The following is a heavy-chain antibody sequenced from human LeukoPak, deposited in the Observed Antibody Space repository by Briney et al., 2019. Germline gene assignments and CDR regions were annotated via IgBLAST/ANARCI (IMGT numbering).Heavy chain of an antibody. Sequence: PGGSLRLSCAASGFTFSSYSMNWVRQAPGKGLEWVSSISSSSSYIYYADSVKGRFTISRDNAKNSLYLQMNSLRAEDTAVCYCARDVVDTAMVPDAFDIWGRGTMVTVSS. CDR1: GFTFSSYS. CDR3: ARDVVDTAMVPDAFDI. J-gene: IGHJ3*02. V-gene: IGHV3-21*01. CDR2: ISSSSSYI. D-gene: IGHD5-18*01.